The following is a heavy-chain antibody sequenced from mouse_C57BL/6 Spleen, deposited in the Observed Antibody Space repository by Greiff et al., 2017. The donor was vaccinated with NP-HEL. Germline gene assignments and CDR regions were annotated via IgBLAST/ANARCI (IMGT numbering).Heavy chain of an antibody. D-gene: IGHD2-5*01. CDR1: GYTFTSYW. CDR2: IDPSDSYT. CDR3: ARGWDSNSAWFAY. J-gene: IGHJ3*01. V-gene: IGHV1-69*01. Sequence: QVQLKQPGAELVMPGASVKLSCKASGYTFTSYWMHWVKQRPGQGLEWIGEIDPSDSYTNYNQKFKGKSTLTVDKSSSTAYMQLSSLTSEDSAVYYCARGWDSNSAWFAYWGQGTLVTVSA.